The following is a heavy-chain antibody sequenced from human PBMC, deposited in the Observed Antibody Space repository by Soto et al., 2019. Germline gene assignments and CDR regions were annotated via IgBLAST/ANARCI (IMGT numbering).Heavy chain of an antibody. V-gene: IGHV4-39*01. Sequence: SETLSLTCTVSGGSISSSSYYWGWIRQPPGKGLEWIGSIYYSGSTYYNPSLKSRVTISVDTSKNQFSLKLSSVTAADTAVYYCARRGYSSGWYKYGYWGQGTLVTVSS. CDR3: ARRGYSSGWYKYGY. D-gene: IGHD6-19*01. CDR1: GGSISSSSYY. CDR2: IYYSGST. J-gene: IGHJ4*02.